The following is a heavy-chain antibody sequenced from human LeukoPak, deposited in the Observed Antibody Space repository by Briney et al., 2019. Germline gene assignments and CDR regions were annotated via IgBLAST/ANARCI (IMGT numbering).Heavy chain of an antibody. CDR3: ASNYGSGSYHYFDY. J-gene: IGHJ4*02. CDR1: GGSISSGDYY. V-gene: IGHV4-30-4*01. Sequence: SQTLSLTFTVSGGSISSGDYYWSWIRQPPGKGLELIGYIFYGGSTYYNPSLKSRVTMSVDTSKNQFSLKMSSVTAADTAVYYCASNYGSGSYHYFDYWGQGTLVTVSS. CDR2: IFYGGST. D-gene: IGHD3-10*01.